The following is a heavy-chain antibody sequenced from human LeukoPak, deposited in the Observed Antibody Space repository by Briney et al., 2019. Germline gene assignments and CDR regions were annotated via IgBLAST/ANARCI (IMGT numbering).Heavy chain of an antibody. J-gene: IGHJ4*02. D-gene: IGHD3-3*01. V-gene: IGHV1-2*02. CDR2: INPNSGGT. CDR1: GYTFTGYY. Sequence: ASVKVSCKASGYTFTGYYMHWVRQAPGQGLEWMGWINPNSGGTNYAQKFQGRVTMTRDTSISTAYMELSRLRSDDTAVYYCARGRRRFLEWLLNAPFDYWGQGTLVTVSS. CDR3: ARGRRRFLEWLLNAPFDY.